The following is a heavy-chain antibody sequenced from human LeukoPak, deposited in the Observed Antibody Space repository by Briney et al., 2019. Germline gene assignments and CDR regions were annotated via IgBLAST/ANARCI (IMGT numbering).Heavy chain of an antibody. J-gene: IGHJ4*02. D-gene: IGHD1-14*01. CDR1: GFTFSNAW. Sequence: GGSLRLSCEVSGFTFSNAWMSWVRQAPGKGLEWVGRIKRKSDGGTTDYAAPVKGRFTISRDDSKNTLYLQMNSLKSEDTAVYYCTTELDVRPNHYWGQGTLVTVSS. V-gene: IGHV3-15*01. CDR3: TTELDVRPNHY. CDR2: IKRKSDGGTT.